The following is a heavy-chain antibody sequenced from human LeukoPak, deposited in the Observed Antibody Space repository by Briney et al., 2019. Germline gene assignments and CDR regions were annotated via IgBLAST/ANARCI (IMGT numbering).Heavy chain of an antibody. J-gene: IGHJ4*02. Sequence: PSETLSLTCTVSGGSISSYYWSWIRQPPGKGLEWIGYIYYSGSTNYNPSLKSRVTISVDTSKNQFSLKLSSVTAAGTAVYYCARSKGIAGRYYFDYWGQGTLVTVSS. D-gene: IGHD6-13*01. CDR3: ARSKGIAGRYYFDY. CDR2: IYYSGST. V-gene: IGHV4-59*08. CDR1: GGSISSYY.